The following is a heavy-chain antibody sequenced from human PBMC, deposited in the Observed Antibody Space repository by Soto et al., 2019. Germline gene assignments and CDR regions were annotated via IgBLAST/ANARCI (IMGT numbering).Heavy chain of an antibody. CDR1: GFIFSSNY. CDR2: INNGDKT. Sequence: LGGSLRLSCAASGFIFSSNYMYWVRQAPGKGLEWVSVINNGDKTDYADSVKGRFTISRDNSKNTLYLRMTGLRAEDTAVYYCAADSGAYDSFPDYWGQGTLVTVSS. J-gene: IGHJ4*02. V-gene: IGHV3-53*01. CDR3: AADSGAYDSFPDY. D-gene: IGHD5-12*01.